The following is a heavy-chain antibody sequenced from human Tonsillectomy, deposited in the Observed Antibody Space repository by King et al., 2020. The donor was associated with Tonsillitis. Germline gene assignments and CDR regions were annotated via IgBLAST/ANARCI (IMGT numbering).Heavy chain of an antibody. D-gene: IGHD6-13*01. CDR3: ARNRYPCSSSCDNWFDP. J-gene: IGHJ5*02. V-gene: IGHV3-21*01. CDR2: ISSSSSYI. CDR1: GFTFSSYT. Sequence: VQLVESGGGLVKPGGSLRLSCAASGFTFSSYTMNWVRQAPGKGLEWVSSISSSSSYIYNADSVKGRFTISRDNAKNTLYLQMNSLRAEDTAVYYFARNRYPCSSSCDNWFDPWRQGTLVTVSS.